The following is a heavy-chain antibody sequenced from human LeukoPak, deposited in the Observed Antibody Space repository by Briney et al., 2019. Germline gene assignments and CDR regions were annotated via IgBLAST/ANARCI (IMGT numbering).Heavy chain of an antibody. CDR1: GYTFTGYY. Sequence: ASVKVSCKAFGYTFTGYYMHWVRQAPGQGLEWMGWINPNSGGTNYAQKFQGRVAMTRDTSISTAYMELSRLRSDDTAVYYCARDSGKWPAWNPQFDPWGQGTLVTVSS. V-gene: IGHV1-2*02. CDR3: ARDSGKWPAWNPQFDP. CDR2: INPNSGGT. J-gene: IGHJ5*02. D-gene: IGHD1-1*01.